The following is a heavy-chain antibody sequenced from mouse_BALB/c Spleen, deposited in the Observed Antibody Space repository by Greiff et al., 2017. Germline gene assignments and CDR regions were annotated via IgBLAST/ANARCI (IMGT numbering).Heavy chain of an antibody. Sequence: EVKVEESGPSLVKPSQTLSLTCSVTGDSITSGYWNWIRKFPGNKLEYMGYISYSGSTSYNPSLKSRISITRDTSKNQFFLQLNSVTTEDTATYYCARYRYYFDYWGQGTTLTVSS. V-gene: IGHV3-8*02. CDR3: ARYRYYFDY. CDR2: ISYSGST. CDR1: GDSITSGY. J-gene: IGHJ2*01. D-gene: IGHD2-14*01.